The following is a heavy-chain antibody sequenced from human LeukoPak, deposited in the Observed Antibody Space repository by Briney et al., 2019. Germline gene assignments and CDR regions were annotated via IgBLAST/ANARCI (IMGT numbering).Heavy chain of an antibody. CDR2: ISYDGSNK. CDR1: GFTFSSYA. J-gene: IGHJ4*02. V-gene: IGHV3-30*01. Sequence: PGRSLRLSCAASGFTFSSYAMHWVRQAPGKGLEWVAVISYDGSNKYYADSVKGRFTISRDNSKNTLYLQMNSLRAEDTAVYDCARNGGITMIVVVYWGQGTLVTVSS. CDR3: ARNGGITMIVVVY. D-gene: IGHD3-22*01.